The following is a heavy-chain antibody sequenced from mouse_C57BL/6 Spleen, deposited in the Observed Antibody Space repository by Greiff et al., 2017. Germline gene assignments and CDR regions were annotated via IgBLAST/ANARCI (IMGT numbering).Heavy chain of an antibody. V-gene: IGHV5-9-1*02. CDR1: GFTFSSYA. D-gene: IGHD1-1*01. J-gene: IGHJ1*03. Sequence: EVKLMESGEGLVKPGGSLKLSCAASGFTFSSYAMSWVRQTPEKRLEWVAYISSGGDYIYYADTVKGRFTISRDNARNTLYLQMSSLKSEDTAMYYCTRAPYYYGSSNGYFDVWGTGTTVTVSS. CDR3: TRAPYYYGSSNGYFDV. CDR2: ISSGGDYI.